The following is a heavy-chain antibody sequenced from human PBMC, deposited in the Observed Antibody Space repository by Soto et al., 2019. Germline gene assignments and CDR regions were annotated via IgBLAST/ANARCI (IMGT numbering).Heavy chain of an antibody. D-gene: IGHD3-22*01. J-gene: IGHJ3*02. Sequence: GGSLRLSCTVSGFAFNNYGINWVRQAPGKGLEWVSSISKSDYTYYSDSVKGRFAISRDNAKSSVSLQMNTLRVEDTAVYYCAREESKDYYYDSSGYWGNAFDIWGQGTMVTVSS. CDR1: GFAFNNYG. V-gene: IGHV3-21*01. CDR2: ISKSDYT. CDR3: AREESKDYYYDSSGYWGNAFDI.